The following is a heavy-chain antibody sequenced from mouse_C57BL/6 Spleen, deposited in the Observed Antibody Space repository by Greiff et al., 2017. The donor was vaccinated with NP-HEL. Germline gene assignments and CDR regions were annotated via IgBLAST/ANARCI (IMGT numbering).Heavy chain of an antibody. CDR1: GFSLTSYG. V-gene: IGHV2-5*01. J-gene: IGHJ1*03. CDR2: IWRGGST. CDR3: AKRPSDSYWYFDV. Sequence: QVQLKESGPGLVQPSQSLSITCTVSGFSLTSYGVHWVRQSPGKGLEWLGVIWRGGSTDYNAAFMSRLSITKDNSKSQVFCKMNSLQADDTAIYYCAKRPSDSYWYFDVWGTGTTVTVSS.